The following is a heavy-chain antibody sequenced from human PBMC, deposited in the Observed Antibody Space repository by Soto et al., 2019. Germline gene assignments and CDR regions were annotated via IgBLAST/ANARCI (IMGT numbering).Heavy chain of an antibody. D-gene: IGHD3-22*01. CDR1: GFDFEDYA. Sequence: GSLRLSCAAAGFDFEDYAMHWVRQVPGKGLEWVSLTNSDGTDSYYMDSVKGRFTISRDNAKSTLYLQMDRLRPEDTALYFCAKSLYYYDSSPLDHWGQGTLVTVS. V-gene: IGHV3-43D*04. CDR3: AKSLYYYDSSPLDH. J-gene: IGHJ4*02. CDR2: TNSDGTDS.